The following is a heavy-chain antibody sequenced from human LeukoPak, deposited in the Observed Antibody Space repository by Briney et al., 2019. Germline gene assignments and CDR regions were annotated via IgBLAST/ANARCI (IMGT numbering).Heavy chain of an antibody. D-gene: IGHD2-2*01. V-gene: IGHV1-18*01. CDR2: ISAYNGNT. CDR3: ARDRLIVVVPAARVGMDV. Sequence: ASVKVSCKASGGTFSSYAISWVRQAPGQGLEWMGGISAYNGNTNYAQKLQGRVTMTTDTSTSTAYMELRSLRSDDTAVYYCARDRLIVVVPAARVGMDVWGKGTTVTVSS. CDR1: GGTFSSYA. J-gene: IGHJ6*04.